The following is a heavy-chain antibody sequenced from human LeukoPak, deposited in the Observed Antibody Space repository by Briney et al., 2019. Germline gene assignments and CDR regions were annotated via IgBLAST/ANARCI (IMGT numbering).Heavy chain of an antibody. CDR1: GFTFSRYG. V-gene: IGHV3-33*01. Sequence: QPGGSLRLSCAASGFTFSRYGMHWVRQGPGKGLEWVAVIWYDGSKKYYADSVKGRFTISRDNSKNTLYLQMNSLRAEDTAVYYCARDLRLGYYDSRFPDYWGQGTLVTVSS. CDR3: ARDLRLGYYDSRFPDY. CDR2: IWYDGSKK. J-gene: IGHJ4*02. D-gene: IGHD3-22*01.